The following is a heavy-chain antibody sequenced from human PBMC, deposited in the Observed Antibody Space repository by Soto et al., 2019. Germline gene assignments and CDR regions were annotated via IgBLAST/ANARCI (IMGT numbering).Heavy chain of an antibody. CDR3: ARDYSSSSRFDP. V-gene: IGHV4-34*01. J-gene: IGHJ5*02. D-gene: IGHD6-6*01. Sequence: SETLSLTCAVYGGSFSGYYWSWIRQPPGKGLEWIGEINHSGSTNYNPSLKSRVTISVDTSKNQFSLKLSSVTAADTAVYYCARDYSSSSRFDPWGQGTLVTVSS. CDR1: GGSFSGYY. CDR2: INHSGST.